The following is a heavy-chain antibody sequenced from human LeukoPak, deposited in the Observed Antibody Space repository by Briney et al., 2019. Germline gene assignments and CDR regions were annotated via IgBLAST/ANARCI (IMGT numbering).Heavy chain of an antibody. V-gene: IGHV4-34*01. J-gene: IGHJ4*02. CDR3: ARDSGSSPTFDY. Sequence: SETLSLTCAVYGGSFSGYYWSWIRQPPGKGLEWIGEINHSGSTNYNPSLKSRVTISVDTSKNQISLKLRFVTAADTAVYYCARDSGSSPTFDYWGQGTLVTVSS. D-gene: IGHD6-13*01. CDR1: GGSFSGYY. CDR2: INHSGST.